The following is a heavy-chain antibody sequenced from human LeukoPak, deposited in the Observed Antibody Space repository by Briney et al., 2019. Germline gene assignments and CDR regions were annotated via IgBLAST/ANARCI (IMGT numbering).Heavy chain of an antibody. CDR1: GFTFSSYA. V-gene: IGHV3-23*01. Sequence: GGSLRLSCAASGFTFSSYAMSWVRQAPGKGLEWVSTISGSGGTTYYADSVKGRFTISRDNSKNTLYLQMNSLRAEDTAVYYCARDRGGATPLLDFDYWGQGTLVTVSS. J-gene: IGHJ4*02. D-gene: IGHD1-26*01. CDR2: ISGSGGTT. CDR3: ARDRGGATPLLDFDY.